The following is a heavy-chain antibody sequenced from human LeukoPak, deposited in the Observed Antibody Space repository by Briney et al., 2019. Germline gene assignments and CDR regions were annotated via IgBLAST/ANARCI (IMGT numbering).Heavy chain of an antibody. J-gene: IGHJ6*02. CDR3: ARYDARYGMDV. D-gene: IGHD1-1*01. Sequence: GGSLRLSCAASGFTFSSYAMHWVRQAPGKGLEWVAVISYDGSNKYYADSVKGRFTISRDNSKSTLYLQMNSLRAEDTAVYYCARYDARYGMDVWGQGTTVTVSS. CDR1: GFTFSSYA. CDR2: ISYDGSNK. V-gene: IGHV3-30-3*01.